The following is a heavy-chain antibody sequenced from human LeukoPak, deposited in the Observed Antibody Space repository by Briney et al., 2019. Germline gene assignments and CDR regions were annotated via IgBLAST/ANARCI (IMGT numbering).Heavy chain of an antibody. V-gene: IGHV1-18*01. Sequence: ASVKVSCKASGYTFTSYGISWVRQAPGQGLEWKGWISASNSNTNYVQKFQGRVTMTTDTSTSTAYMELRSLRSDDTAVYYCARDFPGYSSGWPPGSAFDIWGQGTMVTVSS. J-gene: IGHJ3*02. CDR2: ISASNSNT. D-gene: IGHD6-19*01. CDR1: GYTFTSYG. CDR3: ARDFPGYSSGWPPGSAFDI.